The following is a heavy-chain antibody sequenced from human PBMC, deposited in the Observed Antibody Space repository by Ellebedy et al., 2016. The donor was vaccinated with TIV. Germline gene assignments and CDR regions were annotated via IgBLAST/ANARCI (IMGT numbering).Heavy chain of an antibody. V-gene: IGHV3-7*03. D-gene: IGHD2-2*01. J-gene: IGHJ4*02. CDR3: ARLRVVPYSEGGYSDF. CDR1: GFTFSSYW. Sequence: PGGSLRLSCAASGFTFSSYWMSWVRQAPGKGLEWVANIKQDGSEKYYVDSVKGRFTISRDNAKNSLYLQMNSLRAEDTAVYYCARLRVVPYSEGGYSDFWGQGTLVTVSS. CDR2: IKQDGSEK.